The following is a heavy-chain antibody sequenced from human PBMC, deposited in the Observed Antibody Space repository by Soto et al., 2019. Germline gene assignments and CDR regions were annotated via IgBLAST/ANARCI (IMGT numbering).Heavy chain of an antibody. CDR3: ARGGWSGYDEVDY. V-gene: IGHV1-46*01. J-gene: IGHJ4*01. D-gene: IGHD5-12*01. Sequence: ASVSVSWKAAAAAFTSPDMIRVRQAPGQGLEWMGIINPSGGSTSYAQKFQGRVTMTRDTSTSTVYMELSSLRSEDTAVYYCARGGWSGYDEVDYWG. CDR1: AAAFTSPD. CDR2: INPSGGST.